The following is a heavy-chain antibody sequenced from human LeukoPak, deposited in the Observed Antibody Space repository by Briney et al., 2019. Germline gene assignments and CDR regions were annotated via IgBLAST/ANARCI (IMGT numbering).Heavy chain of an antibody. Sequence: ASVKVSCKASGYTFTSYGISWVRQAPGQGLEWMGWISAYNGNTNYARKLQGRVTMTTDTSTSTAYMELRSLRSDDTAVYYCARLGRTRYYDFWSGYYGKDYYYYMDVWGKGTTVTVSS. CDR1: GYTFTSYG. V-gene: IGHV1-18*01. CDR3: ARLGRTRYYDFWSGYYGKDYYYYMDV. J-gene: IGHJ6*03. D-gene: IGHD3-3*01. CDR2: ISAYNGNT.